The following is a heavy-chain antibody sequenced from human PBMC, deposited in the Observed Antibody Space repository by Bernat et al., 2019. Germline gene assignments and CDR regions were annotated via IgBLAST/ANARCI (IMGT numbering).Heavy chain of an antibody. Sequence: EVQLLESGGGLVQPGGSLRLSCAASGFTFTSYWMHWVRQAPGKGLVWVSHINNDGSKTGYADSVKGRFTISRDNAKNTLYLQMNSLRAEDTAVYYCARALQDWGQGTLVTVSS. CDR2: INNDGSKT. D-gene: IGHD1-1*01. CDR3: ARALQD. V-gene: IGHV3-74*02. CDR1: GFTFTSYW. J-gene: IGHJ4*02.